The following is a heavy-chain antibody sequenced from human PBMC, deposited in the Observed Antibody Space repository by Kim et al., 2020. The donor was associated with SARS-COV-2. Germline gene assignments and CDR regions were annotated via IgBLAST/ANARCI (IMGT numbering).Heavy chain of an antibody. J-gene: IGHJ1*01. D-gene: IGHD6-13*01. V-gene: IGHV3-9*01. CDR1: GFTFDDYA. CDR2: ISWNSGSI. Sequence: GGSLRLSCAASGFTFDDYAMHWVRQAPGKGLEWVSGISWNSGSIGYADSVKGRFTISRDSAKNSLYLQMNSLRPEDTALYYCAKDRPTKSAAGTMGSFQ. CDR3: AKDRPTKSAAGTMGSFQ.